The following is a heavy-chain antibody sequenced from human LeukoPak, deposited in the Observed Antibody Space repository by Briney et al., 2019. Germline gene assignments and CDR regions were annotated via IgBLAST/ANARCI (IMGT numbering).Heavy chain of an antibody. V-gene: IGHV4-39*01. CDR1: GGSIRSNSYY. CDR2: IYYSGST. Sequence: SETLSLTCTVSGGSIRSNSYYWGWIRQPPGKGLEWIGNIYYSGSTYYNPSLKSRVTISVDTSKNQFSLKLTSVTAADTAVYYCAKDYGASVTRGSGGMDVWGQGTTVTVSS. CDR3: AKDYGASVTRGSGGMDV. D-gene: IGHD4-17*01. J-gene: IGHJ6*02.